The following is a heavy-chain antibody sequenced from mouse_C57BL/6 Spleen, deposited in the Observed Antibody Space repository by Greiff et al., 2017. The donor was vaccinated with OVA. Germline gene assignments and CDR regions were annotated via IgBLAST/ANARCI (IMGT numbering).Heavy chain of an antibody. D-gene: IGHD1-1*01. CDR2: IDPNSGGT. V-gene: IGHV1-72*01. CDR1: GYTFTSYW. Sequence: VKLQQPGAELVKPGASVKLSCKASGYTFTSYWMHWVKQRPGRGLEWIGRIDPNSGGTKYNEKFKSKATLTVDKPSSTAYMQLSSLTSEDSAVYYCARDITTVVGYFDYWGQGTTLTVSS. J-gene: IGHJ2*01. CDR3: ARDITTVVGYFDY.